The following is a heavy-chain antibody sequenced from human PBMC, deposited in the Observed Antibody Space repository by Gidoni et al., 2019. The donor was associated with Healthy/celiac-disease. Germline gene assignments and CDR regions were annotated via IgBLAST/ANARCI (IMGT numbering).Heavy chain of an antibody. J-gene: IGHJ4*02. CDR1: GYTFTSYY. V-gene: IGHV1-46*01. CDR2: INPSGGST. Sequence: QVQLVQSGAEVKKPGASVKVSCKASGYTFTSYYMHWVRQAPGQGLEWMGIINPSGGSTSYAQKFQGRVTMTRDTSTSTVYMELSSLRSEDTAVYYCARELSGSGWHKPPFDYWGQGTLVTVSS. D-gene: IGHD6-19*01. CDR3: ARELSGSGWHKPPFDY.